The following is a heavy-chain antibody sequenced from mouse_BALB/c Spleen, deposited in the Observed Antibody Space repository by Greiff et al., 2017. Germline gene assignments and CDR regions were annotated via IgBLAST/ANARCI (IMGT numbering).Heavy chain of an antibody. CDR2: ISYDGSN. D-gene: IGHD3-3*01. Sequence: EVKLMESGPGLVKPSQSLSLTCSVTGYSITSGYYWNWIRQFPGNKLEWMGYISYDGSNNYNPSLKNRISITRDTSKNQFFLKLNSVTTEDTATYYCAREGGHDAMDYWGQGTSVTVSS. J-gene: IGHJ4*01. CDR3: AREGGHDAMDY. CDR1: GYSITSGYY. V-gene: IGHV3-6*02.